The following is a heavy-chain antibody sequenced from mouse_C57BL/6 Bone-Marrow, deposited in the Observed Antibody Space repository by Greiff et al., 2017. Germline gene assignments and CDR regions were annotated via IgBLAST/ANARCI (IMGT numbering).Heavy chain of an antibody. CDR3: TTYYYDYYFDY. CDR2: IDPENGDT. D-gene: IGHD2-4*01. V-gene: IGHV14-4*01. J-gene: IGHJ2*01. CDR1: GFNIKDDY. Sequence: VQLQQSGAELVRPGASVKLSCTASGFNIKDDYMHWVKQRPEQGLEWIGWIDPENGDTEYASKFQGKATITADTSSKTAYLQLSSLTSEDTAVYYCTTYYYDYYFDYWGQGTTLTVSS.